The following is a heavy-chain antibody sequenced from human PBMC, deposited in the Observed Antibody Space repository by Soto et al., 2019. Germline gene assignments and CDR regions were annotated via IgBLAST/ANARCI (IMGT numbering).Heavy chain of an antibody. Sequence: GGSLRLSCAASGFTFSSYGMHWVRQAPGKGLEWVAVISYDGSNKYYADSVKGRFTISRDNSKNTLYLQMNSLRAEDTAVYYCAKDRGYNSFHYWGQGTLVTVSS. V-gene: IGHV3-30*18. CDR3: AKDRGYNSFHY. J-gene: IGHJ4*02. CDR1: GFTFSSYG. CDR2: ISYDGSNK. D-gene: IGHD5-12*01.